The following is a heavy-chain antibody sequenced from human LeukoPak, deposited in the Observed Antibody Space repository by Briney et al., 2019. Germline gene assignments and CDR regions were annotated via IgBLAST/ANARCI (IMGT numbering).Heavy chain of an antibody. CDR3: VRGGLSTSWFDP. CDR2: IYTGGST. CDR1: GFTVSTIY. D-gene: IGHD1-14*01. V-gene: IGHV3-53*05. J-gene: IGHJ5*02. Sequence: PGGSLRLSCAASGFTVSTIYMSWVRQAPGKGLEWVSVIYTGGSTYYADSVKGRFTISRDNSKITLYLQMNSLRVEDTAVYYCVRGGLSTSWFDPWGQGTLVTVSS.